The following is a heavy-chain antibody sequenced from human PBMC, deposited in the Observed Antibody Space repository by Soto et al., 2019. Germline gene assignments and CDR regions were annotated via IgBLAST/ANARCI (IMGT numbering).Heavy chain of an antibody. CDR3: AKDPARLNYYYYGMDV. CDR2: ISWNSGSI. CDR1: GFTFDDYA. J-gene: IGHJ6*02. D-gene: IGHD2-15*01. Sequence: LRLSCAASGFTFDDYAMHWVRQAPGKGLEWVSGISWNSGSIGYADSVEGRFTISRDNAKNSLYLQMNSLRAEDTALYYCAKDPARLNYYYYGMDVWGQGTTVTVSS. V-gene: IGHV3-9*01.